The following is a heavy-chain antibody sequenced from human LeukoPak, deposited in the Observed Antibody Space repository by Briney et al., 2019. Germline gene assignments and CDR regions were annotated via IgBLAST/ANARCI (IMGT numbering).Heavy chain of an antibody. CDR2: INPSGGST. CDR3: ATSYCGGDCYLGNWFDP. Sequence: ASVKVSCKASGYTFTSYYMHWVRQAPGQGLEWMGIINPSGGSTSYAQKFQGRVTMTRDTSTSTVYMELSSLRSEDTAVYYCATSYCGGDCYLGNWFDPWGQGTLVTVSS. V-gene: IGHV1-46*01. D-gene: IGHD2-21*01. J-gene: IGHJ5*02. CDR1: GYTFTSYY.